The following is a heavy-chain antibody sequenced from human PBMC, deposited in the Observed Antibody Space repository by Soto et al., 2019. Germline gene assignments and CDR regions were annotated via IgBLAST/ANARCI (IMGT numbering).Heavy chain of an antibody. CDR2: IKSKTNGGTT. CDR1: GFTFSNAW. D-gene: IGHD6-19*01. Sequence: EVQLVESGGGLVKPGGSLRLSCAASGFTFSNAWMNWVRQAPGKGLEWVGRIKSKTNGGTTDYAAPVKGRFTISRDDSKNPLYLHVKRLKTEDPAVYYCPTAGIEGAGSPWYYFDYWVQGTLVTVSS. CDR3: PTAGIEGAGSPWYYFDY. V-gene: IGHV3-15*01. J-gene: IGHJ4*02.